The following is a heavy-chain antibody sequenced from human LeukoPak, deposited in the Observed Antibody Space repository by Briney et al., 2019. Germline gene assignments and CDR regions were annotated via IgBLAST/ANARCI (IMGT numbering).Heavy chain of an antibody. CDR1: GGSISSSSYY. Sequence: SETLSLTCTVSGGSISSSSYYWGWIRQPPGKGLEWIGSIYYSGSTYYNPSLKSRVTISVDTSKNQFSLKLSSVTAADTAVYHCARVEWELPSPGVWGQGTLVTVSS. J-gene: IGHJ4*02. D-gene: IGHD1-26*01. CDR3: ARVEWELPSPGV. CDR2: IYYSGST. V-gene: IGHV4-39*07.